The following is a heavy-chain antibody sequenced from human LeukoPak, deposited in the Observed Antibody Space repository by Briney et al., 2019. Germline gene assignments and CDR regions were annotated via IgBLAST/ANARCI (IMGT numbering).Heavy chain of an antibody. CDR3: ARGCFRTYYYGSGTRRYYFDY. Sequence: SETLSLTCAVYGGSFSGYYWSWIRQPPGKGLEWIGEINHSGSTNYNPSLKSRVTISVDTSKNQFSLKLSSVTAADTAVYYCARGCFRTYYYGSGTRRYYFDYWGQGTLVTVSS. CDR2: INHSGST. D-gene: IGHD3-10*01. J-gene: IGHJ4*02. CDR1: GGSFSGYY. V-gene: IGHV4-34*01.